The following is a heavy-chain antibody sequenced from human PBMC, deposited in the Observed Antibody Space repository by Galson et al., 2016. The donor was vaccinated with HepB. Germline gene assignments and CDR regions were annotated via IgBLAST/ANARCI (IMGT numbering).Heavy chain of an antibody. CDR2: IYHSGDT. CDR3: ARDSLRNWNVDDLTHV. CDR1: GGSISSDNW. D-gene: IGHD1-1*01. Sequence: SETLSLTCAVSGGSISSDNWWSWARQAPGKGLEWIGEIYHSGDTKYNPSLKSRITMSVDTSKNHFSLNLNSVTAADTAVYYCARDSLRNWNVDDLTHVWGQGTTVTVSS. V-gene: IGHV4-4*02. J-gene: IGHJ6*02.